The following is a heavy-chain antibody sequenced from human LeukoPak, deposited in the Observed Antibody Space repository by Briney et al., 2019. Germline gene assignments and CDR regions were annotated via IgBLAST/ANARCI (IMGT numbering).Heavy chain of an antibody. Sequence: ASVKVSCKASGYTFTSYAMNWVRQAPGQGLEWMGWINTNTGNPTYAQGFTGRFVFSLGTSVSTAYLQISSLKAEDTAVYYCARVRVGATSPYYYYGMDVWGQGTTVTVSS. V-gene: IGHV7-4-1*02. CDR3: ARVRVGATSPYYYYGMDV. J-gene: IGHJ6*02. CDR1: GYTFTSYA. D-gene: IGHD1-26*01. CDR2: INTNTGNP.